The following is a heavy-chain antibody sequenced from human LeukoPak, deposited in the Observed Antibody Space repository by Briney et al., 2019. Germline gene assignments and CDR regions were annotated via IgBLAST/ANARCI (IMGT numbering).Heavy chain of an antibody. D-gene: IGHD3-10*01. Sequence: GGSLRLSCAASGFTFSSYAMHWVRQAPGKGLEWVSLIYSGGNTYYADSVRGRFTISRDNSKNTLYLQMDSLRVEDTAVYYCARDYGSGSYYNLDYWGQGTLVTVSS. V-gene: IGHV3-66*01. J-gene: IGHJ4*02. CDR1: GFTFSSYA. CDR2: IYSGGNT. CDR3: ARDYGSGSYYNLDY.